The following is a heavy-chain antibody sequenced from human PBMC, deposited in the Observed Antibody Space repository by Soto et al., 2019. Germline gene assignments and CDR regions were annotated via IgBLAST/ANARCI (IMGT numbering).Heavy chain of an antibody. CDR2: IYWDDSK. D-gene: IGHD3-10*01. J-gene: IGHJ4*02. V-gene: IGHV2-5*02. CDR3: AHXGXEDWPLDY. Sequence: QITLKESGPTLVRPTQTLTLTCAFSGFSLSTSGVGVGWIRQPPGKALEWLAVIYWDDSKHYSPSLRSRLTXXXXXXXXXXVXXXXXXXXXXXGTYYCAHXGXEDWPLDYWGQGTLVTVSS. CDR1: GFSLSTSGVG.